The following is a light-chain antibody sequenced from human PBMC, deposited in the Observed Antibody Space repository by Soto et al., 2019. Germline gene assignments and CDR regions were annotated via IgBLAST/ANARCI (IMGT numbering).Light chain of an antibody. Sequence: DIQMTQSPSTLSASVGDRVTITCRASENIRAWLAWYQQKPGKAPKLLIFKASALHSGVPSRFSGSGSGTEFTLTISSLQPDDSATYYCHQYNSYSYTSGQGTKVEVK. CDR3: HQYNSYSYT. CDR1: ENIRAW. J-gene: IGKJ2*01. V-gene: IGKV1-5*03. CDR2: KAS.